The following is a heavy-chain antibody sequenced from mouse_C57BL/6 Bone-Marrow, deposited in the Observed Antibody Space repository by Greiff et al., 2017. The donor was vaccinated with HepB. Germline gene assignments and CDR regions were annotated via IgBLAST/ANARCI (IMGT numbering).Heavy chain of an antibody. V-gene: IGHV1-19*01. Sequence: LVKPGASVKMSCKASGYTFTDYYMNWVKQSHGKSLEWIGVINPYNGGTSYNQKFKGKATLTVDKSSSTAYMELNSLTSEDSAVYYCARYSNYGFPFAYWGQGTLVTVSA. CDR3: ARYSNYGFPFAY. D-gene: IGHD2-5*01. CDR2: INPYNGGT. CDR1: GYTFTDYY. J-gene: IGHJ3*01.